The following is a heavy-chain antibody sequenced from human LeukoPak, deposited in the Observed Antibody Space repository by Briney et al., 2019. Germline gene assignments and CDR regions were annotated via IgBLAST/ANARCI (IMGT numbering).Heavy chain of an antibody. V-gene: IGHV1-18*04. CDR1: GYTFTNYG. Sequence: ASVKVSCKASGYTFTNYGISWVRQAPGQGLEWMGWINAYNGNTNYAQKLQGRVTMTTDTSTSTAYMELRSLRSDDTAVYYCARDQYSSGRSRGWFDPWGQGTLVTVSS. CDR2: INAYNGNT. CDR3: ARDQYSSGRSRGWFDP. J-gene: IGHJ5*02. D-gene: IGHD6-19*01.